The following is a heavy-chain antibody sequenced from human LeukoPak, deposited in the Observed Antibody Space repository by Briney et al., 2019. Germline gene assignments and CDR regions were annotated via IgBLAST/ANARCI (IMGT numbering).Heavy chain of an antibody. Sequence: ASVKVSCKASGYTFTAYYLHWVRQLPGQGFEWLGWINTNMGATNYAQKFQGRVTLTRDTSINTAYMELSRLRSDDTAVYYCARGFTYSSGWYGEYWGQGVPVTVS. CDR2: INTNMGAT. V-gene: IGHV1-2*02. CDR1: GYTFTAYY. CDR3: ARGFTYSSGWYGEY. D-gene: IGHD6-19*01. J-gene: IGHJ4*02.